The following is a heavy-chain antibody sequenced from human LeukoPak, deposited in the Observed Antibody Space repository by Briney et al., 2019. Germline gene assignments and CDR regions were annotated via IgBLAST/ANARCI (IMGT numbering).Heavy chain of an antibody. CDR3: ARPTYGDYVYGDAFDI. V-gene: IGHV4-34*01. D-gene: IGHD4-17*01. Sequence: SETLSLTCAVYGGSFSGYYWSWIRQPPGKGLEWIGEINHSGSTNYNPSLKSRVTISVDTSKNQFSLKLSSLTAADTAVYYCARPTYGDYVYGDAFDIWGQGTMVTVSS. CDR2: INHSGST. CDR1: GGSFSGYY. J-gene: IGHJ3*02.